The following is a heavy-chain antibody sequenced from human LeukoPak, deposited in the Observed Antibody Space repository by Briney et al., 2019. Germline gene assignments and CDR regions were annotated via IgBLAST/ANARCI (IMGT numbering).Heavy chain of an antibody. D-gene: IGHD2-15*01. CDR3: ASTGRCSGGSCYWDYYYYYYMDV. CDR1: GGSFSGYY. Sequence: KPSETLSLTCAAYGGSFSGYYWSWIRQPPGKGLEWIGEINHSGSTNYNPSLKSRVTISVDTSKNQFSLKLSSVTAADTAVYYCASTGRCSGGSCYWDYYYYYYMDVWGKGTTVTVSS. V-gene: IGHV4-34*01. CDR2: INHSGST. J-gene: IGHJ6*03.